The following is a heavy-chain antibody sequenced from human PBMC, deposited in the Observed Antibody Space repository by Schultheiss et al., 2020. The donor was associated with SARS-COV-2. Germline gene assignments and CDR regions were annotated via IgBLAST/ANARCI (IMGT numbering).Heavy chain of an antibody. D-gene: IGHD3-10*01. Sequence: SQTLSLTCTVSGGSISSYYWSWIRQPPGKGLEWIGSIYHSGSTYYNPSLKSRVTISVDTSKNQFSLKLSSVTAADTAVYYCARSPGRGSAFDIWGQGTMVTVSS. J-gene: IGHJ3*02. V-gene: IGHV4-59*12. CDR3: ARSPGRGSAFDI. CDR2: IYHSGST. CDR1: GGSISSYY.